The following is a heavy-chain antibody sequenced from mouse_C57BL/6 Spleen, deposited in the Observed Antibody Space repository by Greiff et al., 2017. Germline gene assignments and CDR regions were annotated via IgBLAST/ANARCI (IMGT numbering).Heavy chain of an antibody. V-gene: IGHV2-2*01. CDR3: ARSTTVVPHFDY. CDR2: IWSGGST. Sequence: VKLVESGPGLVQPSQSLSITCTVSGFSLTSYGVHWVRQSPGKGLELLGVIWSGGSTDYNAAFISRLSISKDNSKSQVFFKMNSLQADDTAIYYCARSTTVVPHFDYWGQGTTLTVSS. CDR1: GFSLTSYG. D-gene: IGHD1-1*01. J-gene: IGHJ2*01.